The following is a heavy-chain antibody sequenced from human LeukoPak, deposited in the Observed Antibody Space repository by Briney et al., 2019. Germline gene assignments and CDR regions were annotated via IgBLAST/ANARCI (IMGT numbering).Heavy chain of an antibody. J-gene: IGHJ3*02. D-gene: IGHD3-22*01. V-gene: IGHV1-69*06. CDR3: ARDSFDSSGYLSPDDAFDI. CDR2: IIPIFGTA. CDR1: GGTFSSYA. Sequence: ASVKVSCNASGGTFSSYAISWVRQAPGQGLEWMGGIIPIFGTANYAQKFQGRVTITADKSTSTAYMELSSLRSEDTAVYYCARDSFDSSGYLSPDDAFDIWGQGTMVTVSS.